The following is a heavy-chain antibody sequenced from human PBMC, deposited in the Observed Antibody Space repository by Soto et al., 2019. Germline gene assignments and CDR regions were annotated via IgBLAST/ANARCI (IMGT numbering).Heavy chain of an antibody. CDR3: ARDRGSGSPWYYFDS. CDR1: GDSISSYY. J-gene: IGHJ4*02. V-gene: IGHV4-59*01. CDR2: LYYSGST. D-gene: IGHD6-25*01. Sequence: QVQLQESGPGLVKPSETLSLTCTVSGDSISSYYWSWIRQPPGKGLEWIGYLYYSGSTDYNPSLTRRVTISVDTSKNQFSLKLSSVTAADTAVYYCARDRGSGSPWYYFDSWGQGTLVTVSS.